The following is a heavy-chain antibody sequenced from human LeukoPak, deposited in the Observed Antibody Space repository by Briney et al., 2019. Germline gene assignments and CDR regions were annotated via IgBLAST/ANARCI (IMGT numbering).Heavy chain of an antibody. D-gene: IGHD3-22*01. V-gene: IGHV1-69*02. Sequence: SVKVSCKASGGTFSSYTISWVRQAPGQGLEWMGRIIPILGIANYAQKFQGRVTITTDESTSTAYMELSSLRSEDTAVYYCASGYYDSSGYPSDYWGQGTLVTVSS. J-gene: IGHJ4*02. CDR3: ASGYYDSSGYPSDY. CDR2: IIPILGIA. CDR1: GGTFSSYT.